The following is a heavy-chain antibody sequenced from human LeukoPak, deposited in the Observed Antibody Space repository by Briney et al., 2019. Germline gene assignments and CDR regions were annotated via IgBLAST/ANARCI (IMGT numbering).Heavy chain of an antibody. CDR2: IKQDGSEK. Sequence: PGGSLRLSCTVSGFTLSSYWMSWVRQAPGKGLEWVANIKQDGSEKYYVDSVKGRFTISRDNAKNSLYLQMNSLRAEDTAVYYCARTSITIFGVVWLYYYYMDVWGKGTTVTVSS. CDR3: ARTSITIFGVVWLYYYYMDV. V-gene: IGHV3-7*01. D-gene: IGHD3-3*01. J-gene: IGHJ6*03. CDR1: GFTLSSYW.